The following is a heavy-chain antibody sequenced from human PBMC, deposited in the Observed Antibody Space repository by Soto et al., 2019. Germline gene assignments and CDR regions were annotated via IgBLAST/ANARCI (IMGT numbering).Heavy chain of an antibody. CDR3: AVPAASVAGASGSYYYYGMDV. J-gene: IGHJ6*02. CDR2: IYYSGSP. CDR1: GGSISSSSYY. D-gene: IGHD6-19*01. Sequence: QLQLQESGPGLVKPSETLSLTCTVSGGSISSSSYYWGWIRQPPGKGLEWIGYIYYSGSPYYNPSLKSRVTISVDTSKNQSSLKLSSVTAADTAVYYCAVPAASVAGASGSYYYYGMDVWGQGTTVTVSS. V-gene: IGHV4-39*01.